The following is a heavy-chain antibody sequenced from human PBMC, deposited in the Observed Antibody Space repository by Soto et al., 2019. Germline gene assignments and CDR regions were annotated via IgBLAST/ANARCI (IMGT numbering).Heavy chain of an antibody. CDR2: ISSSSSYI. V-gene: IGHV3-21*01. D-gene: IGHD6-13*01. Sequence: GGTLRLSCAASVFTFSSYSMNWVRQAPGKGLEWVSSISSSSSYIYYADSVKGRFTISRDNAKNSLYLQMNSLRAEDTAVYYCARWQHRDYYYYGMDVWGQGTTVTVSS. CDR3: ARWQHRDYYYYGMDV. J-gene: IGHJ6*02. CDR1: VFTFSSYS.